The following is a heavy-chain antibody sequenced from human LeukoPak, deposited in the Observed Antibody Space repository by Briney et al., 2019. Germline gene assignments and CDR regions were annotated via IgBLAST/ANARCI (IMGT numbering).Heavy chain of an antibody. D-gene: IGHD2-2*01. CDR1: GFTFSSYW. J-gene: IGHJ4*02. Sequence: GGSLRLSCAASGFTFSSYWMTWVRQAPGKGLEWVANIKQDGSEKYYVDSVRGRFTISRDNAENSLYLQMNSLRAEDTAVYYCARDGGYCSSTSCYDRLDYWGQGTLVTVSS. CDR2: IKQDGSEK. CDR3: ARDGGYCSSTSCYDRLDY. V-gene: IGHV3-7*04.